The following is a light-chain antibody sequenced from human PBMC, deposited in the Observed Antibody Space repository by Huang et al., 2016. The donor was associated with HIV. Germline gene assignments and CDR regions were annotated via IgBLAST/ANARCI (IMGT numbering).Light chain of an antibody. Sequence: DIQMTQSPSSLSASVGERVTISCRASRSVRSYVSWYQLRPEKAPKRLIHSASTLQSGVPSRFSGRVSGTDFTFTISRLQPEDFATYYCQQSYSTPHTFGGGTKVDI. J-gene: IGKJ4*01. CDR1: RSVRSY. CDR3: QQSYSTPHT. V-gene: IGKV1-39*01. CDR2: SAS.